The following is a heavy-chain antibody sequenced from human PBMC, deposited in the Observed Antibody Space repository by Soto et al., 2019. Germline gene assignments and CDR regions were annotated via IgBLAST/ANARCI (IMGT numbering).Heavy chain of an antibody. CDR1: GDTFNFYS. J-gene: IGHJ4*02. V-gene: IGHV1-69*02. CDR3: ASSYGSGYRAFDY. CDR2: VNPILSMS. Sequence: QVQLVQSGAEVKRPGSSVKVSCKASGDTFNFYSINWVRQAPGVGLEWVGRVNPILSMSNYAQRFQGRVTMTADTSTSTAYMELRSLRSEDTAIYYCASSYGSGYRAFDYWGQGALVTVSS. D-gene: IGHD3-10*01.